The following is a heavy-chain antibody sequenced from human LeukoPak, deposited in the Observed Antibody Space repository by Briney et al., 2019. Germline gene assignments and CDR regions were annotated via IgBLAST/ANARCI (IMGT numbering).Heavy chain of an antibody. CDR2: IYYSGRT. CDR1: GGSIISYY. J-gene: IGHJ4*02. CDR3: ARGYSSSWNYFDY. D-gene: IGHD6-13*01. Sequence: SETLSLTCTVSGGSIISYYWSWIRQPPGKGLEWIGYIYYSGRTNYNPSLKSRVTTSVDTSKNQFSLKLSSVTAADTAVYYCARGYSSSWNYFDYWGQGTLVTVSS. V-gene: IGHV4-59*01.